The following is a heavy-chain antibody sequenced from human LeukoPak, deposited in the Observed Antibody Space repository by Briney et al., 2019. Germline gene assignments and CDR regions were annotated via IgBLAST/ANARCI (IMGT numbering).Heavy chain of an antibody. CDR2: INPNRSNT. J-gene: IGHJ5*02. D-gene: IGHD6-13*01. Sequence: ASVKVSCKASGYTFTGYYIHWVRQAPGQGLEWMGWINPNRSNTNYAQKFQGRVTMTTDTSISTAYMELSSLRSDDTAVYYCARDQADSSSWYESWFDPWGQGTLVTVSS. V-gene: IGHV1-2*02. CDR3: ARDQADSSSWYESWFDP. CDR1: GYTFTGYY.